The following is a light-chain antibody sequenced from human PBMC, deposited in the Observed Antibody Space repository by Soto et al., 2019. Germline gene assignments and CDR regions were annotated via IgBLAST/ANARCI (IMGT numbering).Light chain of an antibody. CDR3: QQYNSYWT. Sequence: DIQMTQSPSTLSASVGDRVTITCRASQSISSWLAWYQQKPGKAPKLLIYDASNLASGVPSRFSGSGSGTEFTLTINRLQPDDFATYYCQQYNSYWTFGQGTKVEIK. J-gene: IGKJ1*01. CDR2: DAS. V-gene: IGKV1-5*01. CDR1: QSISSW.